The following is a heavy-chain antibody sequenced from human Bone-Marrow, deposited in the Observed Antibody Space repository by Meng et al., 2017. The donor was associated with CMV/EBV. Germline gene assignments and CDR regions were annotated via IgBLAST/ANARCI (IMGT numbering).Heavy chain of an antibody. Sequence: VQLCQPGAEVKKPGASVKVSCKSSGYTFTSYGISWVRQAPGQGLEWMGWISAYNGNTNYAQKLQGRVTMTTDTSTSTAYMELRSLRSDDTAVYYCARDRGPYQLLIHFDYWGQGTLVTVSS. CDR3: ARDRGPYQLLIHFDY. J-gene: IGHJ4*02. CDR1: GYTFTSYG. CDR2: ISAYNGNT. D-gene: IGHD2-2*01. V-gene: IGHV1-18*01.